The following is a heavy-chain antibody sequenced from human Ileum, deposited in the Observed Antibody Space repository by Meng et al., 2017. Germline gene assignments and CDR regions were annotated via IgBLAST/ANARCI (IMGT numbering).Heavy chain of an antibody. D-gene: IGHD5-12*01. V-gene: IGHV3-33*01. Sequence: VKVVESGVGVVQPVMSLRLSCAASGFIFRSYGMHWVRQAPGKGLDWVALIFSDGNDQYYADSVKGRFTISRDNSKNTLFLQMNNLRLEDTAVYYCVRRAGYHFDYWGQGTVVTVSS. CDR1: GFIFRSYG. CDR3: VRRAGYHFDY. J-gene: IGHJ4*02. CDR2: IFSDGNDQ.